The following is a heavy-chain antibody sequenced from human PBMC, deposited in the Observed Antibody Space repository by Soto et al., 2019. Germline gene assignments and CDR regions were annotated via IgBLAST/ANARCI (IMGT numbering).Heavy chain of an antibody. CDR3: AKDLLSIFSGYYYYYGMDV. CDR2: ISYDGSNK. J-gene: IGHJ6*02. D-gene: IGHD3-3*02. Sequence: GGSLRLSCAASGFTFSSYGMHWVRQAPGKGLEWVAVISYDGSNKYYADSVKGRFTISRDNSKNTLYLQMNSLRAEDTAVYYCAKDLLSIFSGYYYYYGMDVWGQGTTVTVSS. CDR1: GFTFSSYG. V-gene: IGHV3-30*18.